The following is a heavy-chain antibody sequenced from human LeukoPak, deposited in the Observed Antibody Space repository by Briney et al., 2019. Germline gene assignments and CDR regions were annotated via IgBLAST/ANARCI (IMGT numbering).Heavy chain of an antibody. D-gene: IGHD2-15*01. CDR2: INSDGSST. CDR1: GFTFSSYW. CDR3: ARDLVGGSPWFDY. V-gene: IGHV3-74*01. J-gene: IGHJ4*02. Sequence: GGSLRLSCAASGFTFSSYWMQWVRQAPGKGLVWVSRINSDGSSTNYADSVKGRFTISRDNAKNTLYLQMTSLRAEDTAVYYCARDLVGGSPWFDYWGRGNLVTVSS.